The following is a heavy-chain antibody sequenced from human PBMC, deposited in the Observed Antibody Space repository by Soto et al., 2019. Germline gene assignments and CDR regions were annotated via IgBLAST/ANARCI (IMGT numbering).Heavy chain of an antibody. D-gene: IGHD2-2*01. J-gene: IGHJ5*02. CDR1: GFTFSTYA. Sequence: PGGSLRLSCAASGFTFSTYAMSWVRQAPGKGLEWVSAISGSGGSTYYADSVKGRFTISRDNSKNTLYLQMNSPRAEDTAVYYCAKDSGIVVVPAALYNWFDPWGQGTLVTVSS. V-gene: IGHV3-23*01. CDR3: AKDSGIVVVPAALYNWFDP. CDR2: ISGSGGST.